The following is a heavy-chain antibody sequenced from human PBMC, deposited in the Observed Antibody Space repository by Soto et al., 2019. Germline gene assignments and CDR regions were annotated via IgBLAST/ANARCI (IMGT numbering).Heavy chain of an antibody. D-gene: IGHD3-10*01. V-gene: IGHV3-23*01. CDR2: ISGGGDAT. CDR3: AKNRWFGELAHLDF. CDR1: GFTFSAYA. Sequence: PGGSLRPSCAASGFTFSAYAMSWVRQAPGKGLEWVSAISGGGDATYYTDSVKGRFTISRDNSKNTLYLQMNSLRAEDTALYYCAKNRWFGELAHLDFWGQGTLVTVSS. J-gene: IGHJ4*02.